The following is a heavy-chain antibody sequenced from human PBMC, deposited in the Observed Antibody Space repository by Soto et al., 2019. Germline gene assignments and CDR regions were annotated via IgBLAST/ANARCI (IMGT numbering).Heavy chain of an antibody. D-gene: IGHD1-26*01. CDR3: ACAVNPWDYYYYGMDV. Sequence: ASVKVSCKASGGTFSSYAISWVRRAPGQGLEWMGGIIPIFGTANYAQKFQGRVTITADKSTSTAYMELSSVRSEDTAVYYCACAVNPWDYYYYGMDVWGQGTTVTVSS. J-gene: IGHJ6*02. CDR1: GGTFSSYA. V-gene: IGHV1-69*06. CDR2: IIPIFGTA.